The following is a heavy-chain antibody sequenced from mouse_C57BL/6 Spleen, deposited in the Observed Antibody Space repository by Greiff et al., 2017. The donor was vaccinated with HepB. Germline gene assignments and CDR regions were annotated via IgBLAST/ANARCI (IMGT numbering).Heavy chain of an antibody. D-gene: IGHD2-4*01. CDR2: IDPSDSYT. CDR1: GYTFTSYW. V-gene: IGHV1-50*01. Sequence: QVQLQQPGAELVKPGASVKLSCKASGYTFTSYWMQWVKQRPGQGLEWIGEIDPSDSYTNYNQKFKGKATMTVDTSSSTAYMQLSSLTSEDAAVYYCARKREYDYGEPWFAYWGQGTLVTVSA. J-gene: IGHJ3*01. CDR3: ARKREYDYGEPWFAY.